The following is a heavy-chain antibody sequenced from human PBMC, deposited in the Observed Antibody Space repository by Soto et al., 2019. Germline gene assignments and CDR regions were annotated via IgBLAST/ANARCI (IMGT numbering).Heavy chain of an antibody. Sequence: SETLSLTCTVSGGSVSSGRYSWSWIRQPPGKGLEWMGYIYYIGSTNYNPSLKSRVTISVHTSKNQFSLELSSVTAADTAVYYCARDIRPSVYFDYWGQGTLVTVSS. D-gene: IGHD2-21*01. J-gene: IGHJ4*02. CDR2: IYYIGST. V-gene: IGHV4-61*01. CDR1: GGSVSSGRYS. CDR3: ARDIRPSVYFDY.